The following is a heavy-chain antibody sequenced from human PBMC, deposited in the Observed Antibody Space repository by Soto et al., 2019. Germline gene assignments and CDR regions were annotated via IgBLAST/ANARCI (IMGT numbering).Heavy chain of an antibody. CDR2: IYYSGST. J-gene: IGHJ5*02. CDR1: GGSISSGGYY. V-gene: IGHV4-31*03. CDR3: ARASPYYDSSGYYREPNWFDP. D-gene: IGHD3-22*01. Sequence: QVQLQESGPGLVKPSQTLSLTCTVSGGSISSGGYYWSWIRQHPGKGLEWIGYIYYSGSTYYNPSLQSRVTISVDTSKNQFSLKLSSVTAADTAVYYCARASPYYDSSGYYREPNWFDPWGQGTLVTVSS.